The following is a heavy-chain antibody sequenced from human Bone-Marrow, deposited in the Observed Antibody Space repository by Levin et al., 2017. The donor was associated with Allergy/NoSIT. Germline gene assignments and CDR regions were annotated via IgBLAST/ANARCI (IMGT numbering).Heavy chain of an antibody. CDR3: ARDQLGICSGGSCYSHAFDI. D-gene: IGHD2-15*01. V-gene: IGHV3-30-3*01. CDR1: GFTFSSYA. CDR2: ISYDGSNK. J-gene: IGHJ3*02. Sequence: LSLTCAASGFTFSSYAMHWVRQAPGKGLEWVAVISYDGSNKYYADSVKGRFTISRDNSKNTLYLQMNSLRAEDTAVYYCARDQLGICSGGSCYSHAFDIWGQGTMVTVSS.